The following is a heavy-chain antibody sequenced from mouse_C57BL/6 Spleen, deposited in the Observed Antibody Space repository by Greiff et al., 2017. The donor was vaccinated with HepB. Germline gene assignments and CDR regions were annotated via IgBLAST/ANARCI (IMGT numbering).Heavy chain of an antibody. V-gene: IGHV10-1*01. Sequence: EVQLVESGGGLVQPKGSLKLSCAASGFSFNTYAMNWVRQAPGKGLEWVARIRSKSNNYATYYADSVKDRFTISRDDSESMLYLQMNNLKTEDTAMYYCVRQELRWYFDVWDTGTTVTVSS. CDR1: GFSFNTYA. CDR3: VRQELRWYFDV. CDR2: IRSKSNNYAT. D-gene: IGHD2-12*01. J-gene: IGHJ1*03.